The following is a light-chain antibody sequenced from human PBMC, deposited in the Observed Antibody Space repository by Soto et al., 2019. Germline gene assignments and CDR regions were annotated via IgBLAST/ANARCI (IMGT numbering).Light chain of an antibody. CDR1: QSVSSN. CDR2: GAS. J-gene: IGKJ1*01. CDR3: LQYNNWWT. V-gene: IGKV3-15*01. Sequence: EIVMTQSPATLSVSPGERATLSRRASQSVSSNLAWYQQKPGRSPRLLIYGASTRAIGIPARFSGSGSGTEFTLTISSLQSEDFAVYYCLQYNNWWTFGQGTKVDIK.